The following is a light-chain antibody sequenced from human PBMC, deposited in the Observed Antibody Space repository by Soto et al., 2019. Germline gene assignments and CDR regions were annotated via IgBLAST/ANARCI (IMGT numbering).Light chain of an antibody. CDR2: GAS. CDR1: QSVSSN. J-gene: IGKJ1*01. CDR3: QQYNNWPPLT. Sequence: EIVMTQSPATLSVSPGERATLSCRASQSVSSNLACYQHKPGQAPRLLIYGASTRATGIPARFSGSGSGTEFTLTMSSLQSEDFAVDYCQQYNNWPPLTFGQGTKVEIK. V-gene: IGKV3-15*01.